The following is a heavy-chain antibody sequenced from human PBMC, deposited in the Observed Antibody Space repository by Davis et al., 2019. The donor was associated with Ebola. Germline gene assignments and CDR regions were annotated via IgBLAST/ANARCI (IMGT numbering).Heavy chain of an antibody. J-gene: IGHJ6*02. V-gene: IGHV4-59*12. Sequence: SETLSLTCTASGGSISSYYWSWIRQPPGKGLEWIGYIYYSGSTNYNHSLKSRVTISVDTSKNQFSLKLSSVTAADTAVYYCSRDRIAGSSSFSYYYGMDIWGQGTTVTVSS. CDR2: IYYSGST. CDR3: SRDRIAGSSSFSYYYGMDI. CDR1: GGSISSYY. D-gene: IGHD6-6*01.